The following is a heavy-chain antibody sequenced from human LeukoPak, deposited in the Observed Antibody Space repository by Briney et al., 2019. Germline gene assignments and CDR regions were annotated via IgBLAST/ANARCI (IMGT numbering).Heavy chain of an antibody. D-gene: IGHD1-26*01. CDR2: INSDGSDI. CDR1: GFTFSRYW. CDR3: ARGSLGDGSLLIDY. V-gene: IGHV3-74*01. J-gene: IGHJ4*02. Sequence: GGSLRLSCAASGFTFSRYWMHWVRRAPGKGLVWVSRINSDGSDISYADSVKGRFTISRDNAKNTVYLQMNSLRAEDTAVYYCARGSLGDGSLLIDYWGQGTLVTVSP.